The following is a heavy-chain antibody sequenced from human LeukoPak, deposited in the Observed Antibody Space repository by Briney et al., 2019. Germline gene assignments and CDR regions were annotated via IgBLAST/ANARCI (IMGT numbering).Heavy chain of an antibody. CDR1: GFTVSSNY. Sequence: PGGSLRLSCAASGFTVSSNYMSWVRQAPGKGLEWVSVIYSGGSTYYADSVKGRFTISRDNSKNTLYLQMNSLRAEDTAVYYCASAGSGSYYPPDYWGQGTLVTVSS. CDR3: ASAGSGSYYPPDY. J-gene: IGHJ4*02. D-gene: IGHD1-26*01. CDR2: IYSGGST. V-gene: IGHV3-53*01.